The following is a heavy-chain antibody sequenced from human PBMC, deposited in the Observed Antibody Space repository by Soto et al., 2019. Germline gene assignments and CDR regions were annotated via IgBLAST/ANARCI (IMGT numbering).Heavy chain of an antibody. CDR1: GGTFSSYA. D-gene: IGHD3-10*01. CDR3: ARERTDCCGSGACGY. V-gene: IGHV1-69*13. Sequence: GASVKVSCKASGGTFSSYAISWVRQAPGQGLEWMGGIIPIFGTANYAQKFQGRVTITADESTSTAYMELSSLRSEDTAVYYCARERTDCCGSGACGYWGQQTLVTVSS. CDR2: IIPIFGTA. J-gene: IGHJ4*02.